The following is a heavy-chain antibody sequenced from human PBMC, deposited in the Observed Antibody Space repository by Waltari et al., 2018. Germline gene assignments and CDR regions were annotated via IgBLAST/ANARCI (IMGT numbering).Heavy chain of an antibody. Sequence: QLQLQESGPGLVKPSATLSLTCTVSGGSVSGSSYYWSWIRQPAGKGLEWIGHIYTSGSTNYNPSLNSRVTISVDTSMNQFSLELTSVTAADTAVYYCAGIYSSSSYIMDPWGQGTLVTVSS. V-gene: IGHV4-61*02. CDR3: AGIYSSSSYIMDP. D-gene: IGHD6-6*01. CDR1: GGSVSGSSYY. CDR2: IYTSGST. J-gene: IGHJ5*02.